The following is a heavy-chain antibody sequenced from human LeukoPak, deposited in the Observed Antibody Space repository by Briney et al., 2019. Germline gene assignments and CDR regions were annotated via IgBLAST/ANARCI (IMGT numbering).Heavy chain of an antibody. V-gene: IGHV1-2*02. D-gene: IGHD3-16*01. Sequence: ASVKVSCKASGYTFTGYYMHWVRPAPGQGLEWMGWINPNSGGTNYAQKFQGRVTMTRDTSISTAYMELSRLRSDDTAVYYCAIAMITFGGVIDPWGQGTLVTVSS. CDR3: AIAMITFGGVIDP. CDR1: GYTFTGYY. CDR2: INPNSGGT. J-gene: IGHJ5*02.